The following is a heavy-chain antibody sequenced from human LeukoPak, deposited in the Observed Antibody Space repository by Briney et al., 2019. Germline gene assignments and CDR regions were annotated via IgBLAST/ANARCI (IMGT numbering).Heavy chain of an antibody. V-gene: IGHV4-59*01. CDR3: ARDERSDTSGWHLGY. CDR2: IYHSGIT. CDR1: GGSISTYY. Sequence: SETLSLTCTVSGGSISTYYWCWIRQPPGKGLEWIGFIYHSGITNYNPSLKSRVTISVDTSKNQFSLNLSSVTAADTAVYYCARDERSDTSGWHLGYWGQGTLVTVSS. J-gene: IGHJ4*02. D-gene: IGHD6-19*01.